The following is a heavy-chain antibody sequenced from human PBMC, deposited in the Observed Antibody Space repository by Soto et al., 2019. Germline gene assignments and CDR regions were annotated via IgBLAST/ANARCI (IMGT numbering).Heavy chain of an antibody. Sequence: PSETLSLTCTVSGGSINRYYWNWIRQPPGKGLEWIGYIYYSGSTNYNPSLKSRVTMSVETSNNQFSLKLSSVTAADTAVYFCAGVGGVDGYNYLNFCGQGTQVTVS. J-gene: IGHJ4*02. CDR3: AGVGGVDGYNYLNF. CDR1: GGSINRYY. V-gene: IGHV4-59*03. D-gene: IGHD5-12*01. CDR2: IYYSGST.